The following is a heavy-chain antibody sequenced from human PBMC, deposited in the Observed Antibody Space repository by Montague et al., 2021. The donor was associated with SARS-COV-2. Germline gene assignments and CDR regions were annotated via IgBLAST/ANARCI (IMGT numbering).Heavy chain of an antibody. CDR3: VRHRHYGGLNGSPDF. CDR2: VLYNKGT. J-gene: IGHJ4*02. D-gene: IGHD2-21*01. CDR1: GVSVTDYY. Sequence: SETLSLTCTVSGVSVTDYYWSWIRQPPGKGLEWVGDVLYNKGTNFNPSLKSRVAISVDTSKNQFSLRLTSVTAADTAFYYCVRHRHYGGLNGSPDFWDQGTLVTVSS. V-gene: IGHV4-59*08.